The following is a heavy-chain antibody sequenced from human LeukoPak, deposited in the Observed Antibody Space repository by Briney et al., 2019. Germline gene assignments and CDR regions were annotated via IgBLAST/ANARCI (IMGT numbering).Heavy chain of an antibody. V-gene: IGHV4-34*01. CDR2: INHSGST. CDR1: GGSFRGYY. CDR3: ARGGSLRFLEWLFFWFDP. J-gene: IGHJ5*02. Sequence: PSETLSLTXAVYGGSFRGYYWSWIRQPPGKGLEWIGEINHSGSTNYNPSLKSRVTISVDTSKNQFSLKLSSVTAADTAVYYCARGGSLRFLEWLFFWFDPWGQGTLVTVSS. D-gene: IGHD3-3*01.